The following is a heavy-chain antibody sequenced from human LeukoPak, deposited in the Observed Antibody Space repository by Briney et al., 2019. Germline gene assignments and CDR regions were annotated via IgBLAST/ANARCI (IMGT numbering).Heavy chain of an antibody. D-gene: IGHD3-22*01. J-gene: IGHJ5*02. Sequence: SETLSLTCAVYGGSFSSYYWSWIRQPPGKGLEWIGEINHSGSTNYNPSLKSRVTISVDTSKNQFSLKLSSVTAADTAVYYCARVAYYYDSSGYYSIWFDPWGQGTLVTVSS. V-gene: IGHV4-34*01. CDR1: GGSFSSYY. CDR2: INHSGST. CDR3: ARVAYYYDSSGYYSIWFDP.